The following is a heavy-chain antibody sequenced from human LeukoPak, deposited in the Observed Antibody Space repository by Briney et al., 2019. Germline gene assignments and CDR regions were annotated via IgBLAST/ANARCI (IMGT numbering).Heavy chain of an antibody. D-gene: IGHD3-22*01. CDR3: ARDNVVTPDYFDY. CDR1: GDTVSSNSAA. Sequence: SQTLSLICAISGDTVSSNSAAWNWFSQSPATGLKSLGRTYYRSKLYNEYAASVKSRITLNPDTSKDHFSLQLNSVPPEDTAVYFCARDNVVTPDYFDYWGQGTLVTVSS. V-gene: IGHV6-1*01. CDR2: TYYRSKLYN. J-gene: IGHJ4*02.